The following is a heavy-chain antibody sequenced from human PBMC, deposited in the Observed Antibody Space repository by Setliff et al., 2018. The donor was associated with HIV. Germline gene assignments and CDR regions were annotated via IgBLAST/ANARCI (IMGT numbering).Heavy chain of an antibody. D-gene: IGHD6-19*01. CDR3: ARKPGIAVAGYFDY. J-gene: IGHJ4*02. V-gene: IGHV4-30-2*01. Sequence: SETLSLTCAVSGGSISRGDYSWSWIRQLPGKGLEWVGYIFHSENTYYNPSLKSRVTISVDRSKNQFSLNLRSVTAADTAVYYCARKPGIAVAGYFDYWGQGALVTVSS. CDR1: GGSISRGDYS. CDR2: IFHSENT.